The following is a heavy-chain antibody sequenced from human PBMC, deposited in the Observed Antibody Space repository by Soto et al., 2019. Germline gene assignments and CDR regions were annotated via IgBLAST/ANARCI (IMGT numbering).Heavy chain of an antibody. Sequence: SLSCAASGFSFGSYALSWVRQAPGKGLEWVSTISGSDGKTFYADSVKGRFSISRDTSQSTLYLQMNSLRADDTAMYYCARWSYLDYWGQGTRVTVSS. V-gene: IGHV3-23*01. D-gene: IGHD3-3*01. CDR2: ISGSDGKT. CDR1: GFSFGSYA. CDR3: ARWSYLDY. J-gene: IGHJ4*02.